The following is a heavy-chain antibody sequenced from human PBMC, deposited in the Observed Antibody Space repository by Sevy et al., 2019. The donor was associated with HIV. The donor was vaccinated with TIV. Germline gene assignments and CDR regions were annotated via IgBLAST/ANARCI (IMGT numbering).Heavy chain of an antibody. V-gene: IGHV4-30-2*01. Sequence: SETLSLTCAVSGASISSGDYSWNWIRQPPGKGLEWIGYIYHSGSTYYNPSLKSRVIISVDRSKNQFSLKLSSVTAADTAVYYYARARGTVTVISHFDYWGQGTLVTVSS. CDR3: ARARGTVTVISHFDY. CDR1: GASISSGDYS. J-gene: IGHJ4*02. CDR2: IYHSGST. D-gene: IGHD4-4*01.